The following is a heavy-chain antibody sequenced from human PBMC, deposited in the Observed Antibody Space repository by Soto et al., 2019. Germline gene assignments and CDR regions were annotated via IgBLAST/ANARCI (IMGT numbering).Heavy chain of an antibody. Sequence: GGSLSLSCAASGFTFSSYGMHWVRQAPGKGLEWVAVISYDGSNKYYADSVKGRFTISRDNSKNTLYLQMSSLRAEDTAVYYCARAYSDAFDIWGQGTMVTASS. V-gene: IGHV3-30*03. CDR1: GFTFSSYG. D-gene: IGHD2-15*01. J-gene: IGHJ3*02. CDR2: ISYDGSNK. CDR3: ARAYSDAFDI.